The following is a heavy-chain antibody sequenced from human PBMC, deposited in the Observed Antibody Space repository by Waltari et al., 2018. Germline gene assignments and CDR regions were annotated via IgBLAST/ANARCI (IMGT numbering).Heavy chain of an antibody. CDR2: ISSSSSYI. V-gene: IGHV3-21*01. CDR1: GFTFSSYS. D-gene: IGHD5-12*01. Sequence: EAQLVESGGGLVKPGGSLRLSCAASGFTFSSYSMNWVRQAPGKGLEWVSSISSSSSYIYYADSVKGRFTISRDNAKNSLYLQMNSLRAEDTAVYYCARGGSGYGLFDYWGQGTLVTVSS. J-gene: IGHJ4*02. CDR3: ARGGSGYGLFDY.